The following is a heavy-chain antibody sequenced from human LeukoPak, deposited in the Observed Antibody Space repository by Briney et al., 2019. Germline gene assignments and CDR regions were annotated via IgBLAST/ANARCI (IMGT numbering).Heavy chain of an antibody. J-gene: IGHJ4*02. CDR3: ARGGVVGATADFDY. CDR1: GFTFSSYA. D-gene: IGHD1-26*01. Sequence: GGSLRLSCAASGFTFSSYAMHWVRQAPGKGLEWVEVISYDGSNKYYADSVKGRFTISRDNSKNTLYLQMNSLRAEDTAVYYCARGGVVGATADFDYWGQGTLVTVSS. V-gene: IGHV3-30-3*01. CDR2: ISYDGSNK.